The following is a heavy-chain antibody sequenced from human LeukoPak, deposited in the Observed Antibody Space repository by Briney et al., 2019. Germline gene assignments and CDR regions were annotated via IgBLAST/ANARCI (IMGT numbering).Heavy chain of an antibody. J-gene: IGHJ6*04. CDR3: ARDLGSSTPSGV. CDR1: GGSISSSNYY. D-gene: IGHD3-16*01. CDR2: IYHSGST. Sequence: SETLSLTCTVSGGSISSSNYYWGWIRQPPGKGLEWIGEIYHSGSTNYNPSLKSRVTISVDKSKNQLFLKLNSVTAADTAVYYCARDLGSSTPSGVWGKGTTVTVSS. V-gene: IGHV4-39*07.